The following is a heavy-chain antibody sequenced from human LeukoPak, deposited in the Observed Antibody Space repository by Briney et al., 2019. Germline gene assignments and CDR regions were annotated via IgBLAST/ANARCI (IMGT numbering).Heavy chain of an antibody. J-gene: IGHJ4*02. CDR1: GFTFSDYY. V-gene: IGHV3-11*01. CDR2: ISSSDNTI. D-gene: IGHD3-22*01. CDR3: ARRSSGYYAWVFDY. Sequence: PGGSLRLSCAASGFTFSDYYMSWIRQAPGRGLGWVSSISSSDNTIYYADSVKGRFTISRDNAKNSLYLQMNSLRVEDTAVYYCARRSSGYYAWVFDYWGQGTLVTVSS.